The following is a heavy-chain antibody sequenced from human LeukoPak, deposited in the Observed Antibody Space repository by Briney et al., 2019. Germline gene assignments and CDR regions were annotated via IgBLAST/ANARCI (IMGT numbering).Heavy chain of an antibody. J-gene: IGHJ6*03. Sequence: SETLSLTCTVLGGSISSYYWSWIRQPAGGGLEWIGRFYTSDNSNYNPSLKSRVTMSVDTSQNQFSLKLSSVTAADTAVYYCAREALIEGFYYYMDVWGKGTTVTVSS. CDR2: FYTSDNS. V-gene: IGHV4-4*07. CDR1: GGSISSYY. D-gene: IGHD3-22*01. CDR3: AREALIEGFYYYMDV.